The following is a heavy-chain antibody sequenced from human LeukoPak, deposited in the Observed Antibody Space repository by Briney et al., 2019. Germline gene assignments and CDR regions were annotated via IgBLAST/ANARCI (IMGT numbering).Heavy chain of an antibody. D-gene: IGHD7-27*01. CDR1: GFTFSSYS. Sequence: GGSLRLSCAASGFTFSSYSMNWVRQAPGKGLEWVSSISSSSYIYYADSVKGRFTISRDNAKNSLYLQMNSLRAEDTAVYYCARLGLGIGAFDIWGQGTMVTVSS. J-gene: IGHJ3*02. CDR2: ISSSSYI. CDR3: ARLGLGIGAFDI. V-gene: IGHV3-21*01.